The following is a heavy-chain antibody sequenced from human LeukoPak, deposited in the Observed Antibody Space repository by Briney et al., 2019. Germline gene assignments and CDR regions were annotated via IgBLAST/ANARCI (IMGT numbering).Heavy chain of an antibody. CDR2: ISYDGSNK. D-gene: IGHD2-2*01. Sequence: GGSLRLSCAASGFTFSSYGMHWVRQAPGKGLEWVAVISYDGSNKYYADSVKGRFTISRDNSKNTLYLQMNSLRAEDTAVYYCAKDQVYCSSTSCPSDYWGQGTLVTVSS. V-gene: IGHV3-30*18. CDR3: AKDQVYCSSTSCPSDY. J-gene: IGHJ4*02. CDR1: GFTFSSYG.